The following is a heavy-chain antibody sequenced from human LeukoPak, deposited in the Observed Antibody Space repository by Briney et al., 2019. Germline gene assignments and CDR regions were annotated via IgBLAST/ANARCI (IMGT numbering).Heavy chain of an antibody. CDR1: GFTFNTYA. D-gene: IGHD1-26*01. J-gene: IGHJ4*02. Sequence: GGSLRLSCAASGFTFNTYAMSWVRQAPGKGLEWVSSIGGGGGTYYADSLKGRFTISRDNSKNTLYLQMNSLRAEDTAVYYCAKGNSGYNCGYYDHFFDYWGQGTLVTVSS. V-gene: IGHV3-23*01. CDR3: AKGNSGYNCGYYDHFFDY. CDR2: IGGGGGT.